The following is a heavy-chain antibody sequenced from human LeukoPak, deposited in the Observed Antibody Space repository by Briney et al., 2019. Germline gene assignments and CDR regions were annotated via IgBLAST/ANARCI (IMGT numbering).Heavy chain of an antibody. Sequence: PGGSLRLSCAASGFTFSDYYMSWIRQAPGKGLEWVSSISSSSSYIYYADSVKGRFTISRDNAKNSLYLQMNSLRAEDTAVYYCARVPLGYCNDYWGQGTLVTVSS. V-gene: IGHV3-11*06. CDR1: GFTFSDYY. J-gene: IGHJ4*02. CDR2: ISSSSSYI. CDR3: ARVPLGYCNDY. D-gene: IGHD2-15*01.